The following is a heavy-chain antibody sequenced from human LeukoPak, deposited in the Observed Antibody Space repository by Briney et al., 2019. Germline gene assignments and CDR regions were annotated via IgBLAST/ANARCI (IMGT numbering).Heavy chain of an antibody. CDR1: GGSISSYY. CDR3: ARGGVVRTPFWDY. V-gene: IGHV4-59*01. J-gene: IGHJ4*02. Sequence: PSETLSLTCTVSGGSISSYYWSWIRQPPGKGLEWIGYIYYSGSTNYKPSLKSLVSISVDTSKNQFSLKLSSVTAADTAVYYCARGGVVRTPFWDYWGQGTLVTVSS. D-gene: IGHD3-3*01. CDR2: IYYSGST.